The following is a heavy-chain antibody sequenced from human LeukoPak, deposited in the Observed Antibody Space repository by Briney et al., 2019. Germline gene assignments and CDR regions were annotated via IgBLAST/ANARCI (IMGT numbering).Heavy chain of an antibody. CDR2: IWHDGSNK. CDR1: GFTFSDYG. J-gene: IGHJ3*01. V-gene: IGHV3-33*01. D-gene: IGHD5-12*01. CDR3: ARAGGSRYGYAFDV. Sequence: GRSLRFSCVASGFTFSDYGMHWVRQAPGKGLEWVAVIWHDGSNKYYADSVKGRFTISRDNSENTLYLQMNSLRVEDTALFYCARAGGSRYGYAFDVWGQGTLVTVSS.